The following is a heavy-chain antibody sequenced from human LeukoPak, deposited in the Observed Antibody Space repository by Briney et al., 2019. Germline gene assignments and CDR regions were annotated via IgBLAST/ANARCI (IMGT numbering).Heavy chain of an antibody. J-gene: IGHJ6*03. CDR2: IKQDGSDK. CDR1: GFTFTKYW. CDR3: AKDLGYRYSSSLYYYMDV. D-gene: IGHD6-6*01. V-gene: IGHV3-7*01. Sequence: GDSLRLSCAASGFTFTKYWMTWVRQAPGKGLEWVGNIKQDGSDKNYMDSVKGRFTISRDNTKNSVYLQMNSLRAEDTAVYYCAKDLGYRYSSSLYYYMDVWGKGTTVTVSS.